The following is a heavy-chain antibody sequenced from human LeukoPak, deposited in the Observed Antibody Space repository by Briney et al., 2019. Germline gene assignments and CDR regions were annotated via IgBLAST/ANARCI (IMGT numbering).Heavy chain of an antibody. Sequence: GGSLRLSCAASGFTFSKFWMSWVRQAPGKGLEWVANIKHDGSERYYVDSVKGRFTISRDDAKNSLYLQMNSLRAEDTAVYYCARDYGDYVVDYWGQGTLVTVSS. CDR1: GFTFSKFW. CDR3: ARDYGDYVVDY. CDR2: IKHDGSER. V-gene: IGHV3-7*01. J-gene: IGHJ4*02. D-gene: IGHD4-17*01.